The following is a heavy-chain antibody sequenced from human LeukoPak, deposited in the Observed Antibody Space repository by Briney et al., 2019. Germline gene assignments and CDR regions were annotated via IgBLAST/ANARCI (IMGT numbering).Heavy chain of an antibody. D-gene: IGHD5-24*01. CDR3: VRWRWLHSEFVY. V-gene: IGHV3-7*01. CDR1: GFTFISYW. J-gene: IGHJ4*02. Sequence: PGGSLRLSCAASGFTFISYWMSWVRQAPQKGLEWVASIKGDGSETFYVDSVKGRFTISRDNAQRSLFLQMKSLRAEDTAVYYCVRWRWLHSEFVYWGQGTLVTVSS. CDR2: IKGDGSET.